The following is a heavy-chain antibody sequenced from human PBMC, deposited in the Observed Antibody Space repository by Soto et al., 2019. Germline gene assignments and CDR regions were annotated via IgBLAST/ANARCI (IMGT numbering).Heavy chain of an antibody. V-gene: IGHV1-18*04. CDR1: GYTFTSYG. J-gene: IGHJ6*02. CDR3: ARGARGSSWYDLVVYYGMDV. CDR2: ISAYNGNT. Sequence: ASVKVSCKASGYTFTSYGVSWVRQAPGQGLEWMGWISAYNGNTNYAQKLQGRVTMTTDTSTSTAYMELRSLRSDDTAVYYCARGARGSSWYDLVVYYGMDVWGQGTTVTVSS. D-gene: IGHD6-13*01.